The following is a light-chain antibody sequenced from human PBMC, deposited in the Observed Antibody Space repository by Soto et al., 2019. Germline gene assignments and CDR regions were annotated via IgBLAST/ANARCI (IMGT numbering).Light chain of an antibody. Sequence: EIVMTQSPATLSVSPGERATLSCSASQSVSSNLAWYQQKPGQAPRLLIYGASTRATGIPARFSGSGSGTEFTLTISSLQSEDFAVYYCQQYNNWQGTFGQGTKVDIK. CDR2: GAS. V-gene: IGKV3-15*01. CDR3: QQYNNWQGT. J-gene: IGKJ1*01. CDR1: QSVSSN.